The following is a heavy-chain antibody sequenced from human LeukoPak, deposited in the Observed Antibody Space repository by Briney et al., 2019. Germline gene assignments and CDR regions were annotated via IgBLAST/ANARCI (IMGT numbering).Heavy chain of an antibody. D-gene: IGHD3-10*01. CDR1: GYTFTGYW. CDR2: ISPSGGST. CDR3: ARGDRYGSGPTDAFDI. Sequence: GASVKVSCKAFGYTFTGYWMHWVRQAPGQGPEWMGVISPSGGSTIYAQKFKGRVTLTRDMSTSTDYLELSSLRSEDTAVYYCARGDRYGSGPTDAFDIWGQGTMVTVSS. V-gene: IGHV1-46*01. J-gene: IGHJ3*02.